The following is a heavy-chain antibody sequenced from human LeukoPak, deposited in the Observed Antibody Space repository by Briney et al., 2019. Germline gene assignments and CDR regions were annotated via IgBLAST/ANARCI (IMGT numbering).Heavy chain of an antibody. V-gene: IGHV4-59*08. Sequence: SETLSLTCSVSGASIKSNFWSWIRQPPGKGLEWIGYIYYSGSTNYNPSLKSRVTISVDTSKNQFSLKLSSVTAADTAVYYCARRRADFDLWGRGTLVTVSS. CDR3: ARRRADFDL. CDR1: GASIKSNF. CDR2: IYYSGST. J-gene: IGHJ2*01. D-gene: IGHD6-13*01.